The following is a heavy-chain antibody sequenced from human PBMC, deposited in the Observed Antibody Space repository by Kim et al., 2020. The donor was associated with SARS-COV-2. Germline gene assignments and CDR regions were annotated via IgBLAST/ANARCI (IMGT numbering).Heavy chain of an antibody. V-gene: IGHV3-33*05. Sequence: GGSLRLSCAASGFTFSSYGMHWVRQAPGKGLEWVAVISYDGSNKYYADSVKGRFTISRDNSKNTLYLQMNSLRAEDTAVYYCARTDRIQLWLLYYYGMDVWGQGTTVTVSS. CDR1: GFTFSSYG. CDR2: ISYDGSNK. CDR3: ARTDRIQLWLLYYYGMDV. D-gene: IGHD5-18*01. J-gene: IGHJ6*02.